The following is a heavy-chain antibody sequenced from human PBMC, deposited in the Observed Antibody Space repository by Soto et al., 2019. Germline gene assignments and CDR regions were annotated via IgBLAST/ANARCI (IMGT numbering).Heavy chain of an antibody. J-gene: IGHJ4*02. V-gene: IGHV1-69*02. CDR1: GGTFSSYT. D-gene: IGHD6-13*01. CDR2: IIPILGIA. CDR3: AIAAAGTDTRNPFDY. Sequence: GASVKVSCKASGGTFSSYTISWVRQAPGQGLEWMGRIIPILGIANYAQKFQGRVTITADKSTSTAYMELSSLRSEDTAVYYCAIAAAGTDTRNPFDYWGQGTLVTVSS.